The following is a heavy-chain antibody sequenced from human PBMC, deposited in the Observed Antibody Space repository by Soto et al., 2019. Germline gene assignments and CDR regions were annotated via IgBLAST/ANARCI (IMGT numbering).Heavy chain of an antibody. CDR1: GGSISSYY. J-gene: IGHJ4*02. V-gene: IGHV4-59*01. CDR3: ARILGYSSSWGEDY. Sequence: PSETLSLTCTVSGGSISSYYWSWIRQPPGKGLEWIGYIYYSGSTNYNPSLKSRATISVDTSKNQFSLKLSSVTAADTAVYYCARILGYSSSWGEDYWGQGTLVTVSS. CDR2: IYYSGST. D-gene: IGHD6-13*01.